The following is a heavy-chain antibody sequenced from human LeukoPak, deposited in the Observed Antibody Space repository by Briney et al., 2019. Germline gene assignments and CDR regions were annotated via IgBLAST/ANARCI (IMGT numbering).Heavy chain of an antibody. V-gene: IGHV3-49*04. CDR3: TRDHDFWSGPFDV. D-gene: IGHD3-3*01. Sequence: GGSLRLSCTASGFTFGDYSLSWVRQAPEKGLEWVGFIRRKGYGGTTEYAPSVKGRFIISRDDSNSTTYLQMNSLKTEDTAVYYCTRDHDFWSGPFDVWGKGTTVTVSS. J-gene: IGHJ6*04. CDR2: IRRKGYGGTT. CDR1: GFTFGDYS.